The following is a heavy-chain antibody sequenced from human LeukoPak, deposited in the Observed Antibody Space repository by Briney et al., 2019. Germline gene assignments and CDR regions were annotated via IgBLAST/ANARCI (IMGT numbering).Heavy chain of an antibody. CDR1: EFTFNSYS. D-gene: IGHD3-10*01. Sequence: GGSLRLSCAASEFTFNSYSFNWIRQPPGGRLEWVSSISSGSTYIYYSDSVKGRFTVSRDNAKNSLFLQMNNLRAEDTAVYYCARDPFYSDAAGSDDYWGQGTLVTVSS. V-gene: IGHV3-21*01. CDR3: ARDPFYSDAAGSDDY. J-gene: IGHJ4*02. CDR2: ISSGSTYI.